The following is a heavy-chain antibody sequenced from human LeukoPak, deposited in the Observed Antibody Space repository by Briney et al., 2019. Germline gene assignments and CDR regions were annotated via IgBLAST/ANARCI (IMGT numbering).Heavy chain of an antibody. Sequence: GGSLRLSCAASGFTFDDYGMSWVRQAPGKGLEWVANIKQDGNEKYYVDSVKGRFTISRDNAKNSLYLQMNSLRAEDTAVYYCARRYYDSSGYPKFYYYYYMDVWGTGTTVTVSS. CDR3: ARRYYDSSGYPKFYYYYYMDV. V-gene: IGHV3-7*01. D-gene: IGHD3-22*01. CDR2: IKQDGNEK. CDR1: GFTFDDYG. J-gene: IGHJ6*03.